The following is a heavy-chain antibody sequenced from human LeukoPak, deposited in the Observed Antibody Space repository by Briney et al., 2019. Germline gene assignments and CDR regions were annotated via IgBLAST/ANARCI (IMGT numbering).Heavy chain of an antibody. D-gene: IGHD3-22*01. V-gene: IGHV3-66*01. Sequence: GGSLRLSCAASGFTVSSNYMSWVRQAPGKGLEWVSVIYSGGSTYYADSVKGRFTISRDNSKNTLYLQMNSLRAEDTAVYYCARDQSPDYYDSSGYFNAYGMDVWGQGTTVTVSS. CDR1: GFTVSSNY. CDR3: ARDQSPDYYDSSGYFNAYGMDV. CDR2: IYSGGST. J-gene: IGHJ6*02.